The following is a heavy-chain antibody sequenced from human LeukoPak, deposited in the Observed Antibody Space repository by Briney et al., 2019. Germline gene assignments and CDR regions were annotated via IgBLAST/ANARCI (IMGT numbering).Heavy chain of an antibody. Sequence: SETLSLTCTVSGASIRSYYWSWIRQPAGKGLEWIGSIYHSGSTYYNPSLKSRVTISVDTSKNQFSLKLSSVTAADTAVYYCARERGGVTVTAWGQGTMVTVSS. D-gene: IGHD4-17*01. CDR1: GASIRSYY. CDR3: ARERGGVTVTA. CDR2: IYHSGST. V-gene: IGHV4-4*07. J-gene: IGHJ3*01.